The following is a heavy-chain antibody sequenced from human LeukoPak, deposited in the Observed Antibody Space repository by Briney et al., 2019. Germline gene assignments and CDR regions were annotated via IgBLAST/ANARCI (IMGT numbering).Heavy chain of an antibody. Sequence: SETLSLTCAVYGGSFSGYYWSWIRQPPGKGLEWIGEINHSGSTNYNPSLKGRVTISVDTSKNQFSLKLSSVTAADTAVYYCARDSRSDSSTSLDDYWGQGTLVTVSS. D-gene: IGHD6-6*01. V-gene: IGHV4-34*01. CDR2: INHSGST. CDR1: GGSFSGYY. CDR3: ARDSRSDSSTSLDDY. J-gene: IGHJ4*02.